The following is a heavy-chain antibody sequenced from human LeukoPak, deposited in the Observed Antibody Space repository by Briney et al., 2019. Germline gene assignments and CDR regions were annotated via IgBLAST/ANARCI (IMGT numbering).Heavy chain of an antibody. CDR3: TTPDPYSGSEANFDY. CDR1: GFTFSNAW. V-gene: IGHV3-15*01. D-gene: IGHD1-26*01. Sequence: GGSLRLSCAASGFTFSNAWMSWVRQAPGKGLEWVGRIKSKTDGGTTDYAAPVKGRFTISRDDSKNTLYLQMNSLKTEDTAVYYCTTPDPYSGSEANFDYWGQGTLVTVSS. CDR2: IKSKTDGGTT. J-gene: IGHJ4*02.